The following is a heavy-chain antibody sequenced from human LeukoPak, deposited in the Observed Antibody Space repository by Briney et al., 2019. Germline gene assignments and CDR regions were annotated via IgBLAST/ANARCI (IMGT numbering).Heavy chain of an antibody. Sequence: PSETLSLTCTVTGGSISGFYWTWIRQPPGKGLEWIGYIYNSGNTNYNPSLQSRVTISVNTSKNQFSLNLSSVTAADTAVYYCARDSHRIAAAGRNYWGQGTLVTVSS. CDR1: GGSISGFY. CDR3: ARDSHRIAAAGRNY. D-gene: IGHD6-13*01. J-gene: IGHJ4*02. V-gene: IGHV4-59*12. CDR2: IYNSGNT.